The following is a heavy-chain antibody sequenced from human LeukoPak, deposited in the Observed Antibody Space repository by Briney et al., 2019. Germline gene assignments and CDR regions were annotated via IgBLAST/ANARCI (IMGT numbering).Heavy chain of an antibody. Sequence: PGGSLRLSCAASGFTFSSYWMSWVRQAPGKGLEWVANIKQDGSEKYYVDSVKGRFTISRDNAKNSLYLQMNSPRAEDTAVYYCAELGITMIGGVWGKGTTVTISP. CDR2: IKQDGSEK. CDR1: GFTFSSYW. D-gene: IGHD3-10*02. J-gene: IGHJ6*04. V-gene: IGHV3-7*01. CDR3: AELGITMIGGV.